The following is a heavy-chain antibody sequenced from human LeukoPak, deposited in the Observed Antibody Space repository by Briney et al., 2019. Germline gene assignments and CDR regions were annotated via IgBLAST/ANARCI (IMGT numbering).Heavy chain of an antibody. J-gene: IGHJ4*02. CDR2: VYYSGRT. D-gene: IGHD2-15*01. CDR1: GFSLSTSGMC. V-gene: IGHV4-39*01. CDR3: ARQGSAYYFDF. Sequence: SGPALVKPTQTLTLTCTFSGFSLSTSGMCVSWIRQPPGKELQWIASVYYSGRTNYSPSLKSRVTISVDTSEKQFSLQLYSVTAADTAVYYCARQGSAYYFDFWGQGLLVTVSS.